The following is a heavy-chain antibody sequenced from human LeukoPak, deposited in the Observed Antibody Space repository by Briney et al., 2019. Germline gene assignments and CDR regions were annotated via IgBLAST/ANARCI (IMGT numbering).Heavy chain of an antibody. V-gene: IGHV1-69*05. D-gene: IGHD3-22*01. J-gene: IGHJ4*02. Sequence: ASVKVSCKASGGTFSNYTINWVRQAPGQGLEWMGRIIPIFGTTNYAQKFQGRVTITTDESTSTAYMELSSLRSEDTAVYYCARGMGLYYDSSGYYGILDYWGQGTLDTVSS. CDR3: ARGMGLYYDSSGYYGILDY. CDR2: IIPIFGTT. CDR1: GGTFSNYT.